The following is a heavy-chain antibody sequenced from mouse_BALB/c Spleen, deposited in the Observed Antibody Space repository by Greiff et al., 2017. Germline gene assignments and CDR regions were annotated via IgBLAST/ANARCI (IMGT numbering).Heavy chain of an antibody. V-gene: IGHV5-17*02. Sequence: EVKLMESGGGLVQPGGSRKLSCAASGFTFSSFGMHWVRQAPEKGLEWVAYISSGSSTIYYADTVKGRFTISRDNPKNTLFLQMTSLRSEDTAMYYCATYGSSLIYAMDDWGQGTSVTVSS. D-gene: IGHD1-1*01. CDR1: GFTFSSFG. J-gene: IGHJ4*01. CDR3: ATYGSSLIYAMDD. CDR2: ISSGSSTI.